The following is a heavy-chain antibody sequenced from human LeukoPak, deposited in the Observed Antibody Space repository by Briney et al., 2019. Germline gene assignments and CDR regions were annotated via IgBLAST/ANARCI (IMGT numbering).Heavy chain of an antibody. V-gene: IGHV3-11*01. CDR1: GFTIRDYV. J-gene: IGHJ4*02. D-gene: IGHD1-20*01. CDR2: FDPSGTAL. Sequence: PGGSLRLSCAASGFTIRDYVMSWVRQAPGKGLEWVSYFDPSGTALYYADSVKGRFTVSRDNGKNSLSLQLRSLRAEDTALYYCARAAYNWNWGQGTLVTVSS. CDR3: ARAAYNWN.